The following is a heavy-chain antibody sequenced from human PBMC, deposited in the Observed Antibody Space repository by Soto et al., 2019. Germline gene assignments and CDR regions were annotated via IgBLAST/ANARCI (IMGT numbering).Heavy chain of an antibody. Sequence: GGSLRLACAASGFTFSSYSMSWVRQAPGKGLEWVSGFRSSGDGGTTYYADSVKGRFTISRDNSKNTLFLQMNSLRAEDTAIYYCAKKVNSGPGSQYFDYWGQGTLVTVSS. J-gene: IGHJ4*02. V-gene: IGHV3-23*01. CDR3: AKKVNSGPGSQYFDY. D-gene: IGHD3-10*01. CDR2: FRSSGDGGTT. CDR1: GFTFSSYS.